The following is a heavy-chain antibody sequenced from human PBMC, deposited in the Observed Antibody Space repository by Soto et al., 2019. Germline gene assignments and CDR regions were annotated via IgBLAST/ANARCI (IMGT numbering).Heavy chain of an antibody. CDR2: IIPIFGTA. Sequence: QVQLVQSGAEVKKPGSSVKVSCKASGGTFSSYAISWVRQATGQGLEWMGGIIPIFGTANYAQKFQGRVMITADESTSTADMELSSLSSEDTAVYYCARQRGSSRWSMNVDCDTWGQGTLVTVSS. CDR3: ARQRGSSRWSMNVDCDT. V-gene: IGHV1-69*01. D-gene: IGHD6-13*01. CDR1: GGTFSSYA. J-gene: IGHJ5*02.